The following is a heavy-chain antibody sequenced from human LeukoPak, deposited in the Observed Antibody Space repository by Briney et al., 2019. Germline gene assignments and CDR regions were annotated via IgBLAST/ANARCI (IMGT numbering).Heavy chain of an antibody. CDR1: RYIFTTYY. J-gene: IGHJ4*02. V-gene: IGHV1-46*01. Sequence: SVKASCKPSRYIFTTYYMNCVPQAARPQLKCMGIINPCVGSTSYAQKSQGRITMTRDTSTSTVYMELSSLRSEDTAVYSWARDAPRIAALGQHFDYWGQGTLVTVSS. D-gene: IGHD6-6*01. CDR2: INPCVGST. CDR3: ARDAPRIAALGQHFDY.